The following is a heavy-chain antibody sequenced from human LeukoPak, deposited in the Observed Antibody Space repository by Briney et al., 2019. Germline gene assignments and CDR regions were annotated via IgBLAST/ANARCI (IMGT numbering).Heavy chain of an antibody. D-gene: IGHD2-2*01. V-gene: IGHV1-8*01. J-gene: IGHJ5*02. Sequence: ASVKVSCKTSGYTFTSYDINWVRQATGQGLEWMGWMNPNSGNTGYAQKLQGRVTMATNTSISSAYMELSSLRSEDTAVYYCARGPSRPWFDPWGQGTLVTVSS. CDR2: MNPNSGNT. CDR1: GYTFTSYD. CDR3: ARGPSRPWFDP.